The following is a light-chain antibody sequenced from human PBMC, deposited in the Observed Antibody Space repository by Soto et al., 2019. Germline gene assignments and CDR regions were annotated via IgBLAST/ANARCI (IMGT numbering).Light chain of an antibody. CDR1: QSISSW. V-gene: IGKV1-5*03. CDR2: KAS. J-gene: IGKJ1*01. Sequence: DIQMTQSPPSLSASVGDRVTITCRASQSISSWLAWYQQKPGKAPKLLIYKASSLESGVPSRFSGSGSGTEFTLTISSLQPDDFATYYCQQYNSYSWTFGQGTTVDIK. CDR3: QQYNSYSWT.